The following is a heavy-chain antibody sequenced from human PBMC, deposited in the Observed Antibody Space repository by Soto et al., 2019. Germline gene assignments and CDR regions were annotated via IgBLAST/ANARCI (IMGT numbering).Heavy chain of an antibody. Sequence: EVQLVESGGGLVKPGGSLRLSCAASGFTFSSYSMNWVRQAPGKGLEWVLSISSSSSYIYYADSVKGRFTISRDNAKNSLYLHMNSLRAEDTAVYYCVRDWDQTSSSWYPNWFDPWGQGTLVTVSS. CDR2: ISSSSSYI. CDR3: VRDWDQTSSSWYPNWFDP. CDR1: GFTFSSYS. V-gene: IGHV3-21*01. D-gene: IGHD6-13*01. J-gene: IGHJ5*02.